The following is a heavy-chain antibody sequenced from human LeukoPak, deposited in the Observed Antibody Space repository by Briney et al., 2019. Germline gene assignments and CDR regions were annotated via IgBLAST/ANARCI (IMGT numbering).Heavy chain of an antibody. CDR1: GVSISSSTYY. D-gene: IGHD5-12*01. CDR3: ARQAPRYSGYDRLLHFDP. Sequence: SETLSLTCTASGVSISSSTYYWGWIRQPPGKGLEWIGSIYYSGSTYYNPSLKSRGTISVDTSKNQFSLKVSSVTAADTAVYYCARQAPRYSGYDRLLHFDPWGQGTLVTVSS. V-gene: IGHV4-39*01. CDR2: IYYSGST. J-gene: IGHJ5*02.